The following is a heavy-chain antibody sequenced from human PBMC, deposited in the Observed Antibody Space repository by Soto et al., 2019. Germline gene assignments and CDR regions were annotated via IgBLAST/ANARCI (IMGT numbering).Heavy chain of an antibody. V-gene: IGHV3-30*03. J-gene: IGHJ4*02. CDR3: ASTWSGYYYFDS. CDR1: GFTFSNYG. D-gene: IGHD3-3*01. CDR2: ISYDGNNR. Sequence: GGSLRLSCAASGFTFSNYGMHWVRQAPGKGLEWVAVISYDGNNRYYGDSVKGRFTISRDNSKNTVYLQMNSLRAEDTAVYYCASTWSGYYYFDSWGQGTLVTVSS.